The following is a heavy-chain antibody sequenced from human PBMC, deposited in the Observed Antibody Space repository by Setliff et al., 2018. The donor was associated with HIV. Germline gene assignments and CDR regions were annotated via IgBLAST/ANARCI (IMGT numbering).Heavy chain of an antibody. CDR2: ISGSGGST. D-gene: IGHD2-2*01. CDR3: ARICLRCKDLVYSYMDV. V-gene: IGHV3-23*01. Sequence: PGGSLRLSCAASGFTFSSYAMSWVRQAPGKGLEWVSVISGSGGSTYYADSVKGRFTISRDSSKNTLYLQMDSLRADDTAVYFCARICLRCKDLVYSYMDVWGKGTTVTVS. J-gene: IGHJ6*03. CDR1: GFTFSSYA.